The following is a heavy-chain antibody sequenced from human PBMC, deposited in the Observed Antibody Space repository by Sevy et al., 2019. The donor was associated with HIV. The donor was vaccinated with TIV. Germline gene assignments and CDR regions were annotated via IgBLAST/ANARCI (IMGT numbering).Heavy chain of an antibody. J-gene: IGHJ4*02. Sequence: GGSLRLSCTGSGFAFSDYALSWVRQAPGKGLEWVGFIRNKEYNGTTEYAASVKGGCFISRDDSKSVAYLDMNSLKTADTGLYYCTRSVTTIYWGRGTLVTVSS. CDR1: GFAFSDYA. CDR3: TRSVTTIY. D-gene: IGHD4-4*01. CDR2: IRNKEYNGTT. V-gene: IGHV3-49*04.